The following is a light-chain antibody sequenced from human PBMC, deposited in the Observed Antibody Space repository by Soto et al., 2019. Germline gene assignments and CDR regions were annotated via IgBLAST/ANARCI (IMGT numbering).Light chain of an antibody. CDR1: QSISSY. CDR2: AAS. V-gene: IGKV1-39*01. Sequence: DLQMTQSPSSLSASVGDRVTITCRASQSISSYLNWYQQKPGKAPKLLIYAASSLQSGVPSRFSGSGSGTDFTLTIISLQPEDFATYYCQQIYSTPFGQGTKLEIK. J-gene: IGKJ2*01. CDR3: QQIYSTP.